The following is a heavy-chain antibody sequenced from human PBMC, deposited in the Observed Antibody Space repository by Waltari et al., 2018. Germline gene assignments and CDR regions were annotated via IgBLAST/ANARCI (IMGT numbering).Heavy chain of an antibody. J-gene: IGHJ4*02. Sequence: EVQLSESGGGLVQPGVTLSLSCSAFGFTISSYAMSWVRQAPGKGLEWVSVIYSGGSTYYADSVKGRFTISRDNSKNTLYLQMNSLRAEDTAVYYCAKDGPSFCFDYWGQGTLVTVSS. CDR2: IYSGGST. CDR1: GFTISSYA. D-gene: IGHD2-2*01. V-gene: IGHV3-23*03. CDR3: AKDGPSFCFDY.